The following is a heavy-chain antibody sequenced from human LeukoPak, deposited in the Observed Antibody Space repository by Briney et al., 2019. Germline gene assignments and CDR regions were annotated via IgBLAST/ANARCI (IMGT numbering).Heavy chain of an antibody. J-gene: IGHJ4*02. CDR3: ARGYYDILTGYYNVLDFDY. CDR2: VSAYNGST. CDR1: GYTFTSYG. Sequence: ASVKVSCKASGYTFTSYGISWVRQAPGQGLEWMGWVSAYNGSTNYAQKLQGRVTMTTDTSTSTAYMELRSLRSDDTAVYYCARGYYDILTGYYNVLDFDYWGQGTLVTVSS. D-gene: IGHD3-9*01. V-gene: IGHV1-18*01.